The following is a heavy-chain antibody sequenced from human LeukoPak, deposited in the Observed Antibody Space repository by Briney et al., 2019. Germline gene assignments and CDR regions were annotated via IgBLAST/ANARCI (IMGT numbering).Heavy chain of an antibody. J-gene: IGHJ3*02. D-gene: IGHD3-3*01. CDR3: ARDEDWSGYYGAFDI. CDR2: INSDGSST. Sequence: AGGSLRFSCAASGFTFSIYWMHWVRQAPGKGLVWVSRINSDGSSTSYADSVKGRFTISRDNAKNTLYLQMNSLRAEDTAVYYCARDEDWSGYYGAFDIWGQGTMVTVSS. CDR1: GFTFSIYW. V-gene: IGHV3-74*01.